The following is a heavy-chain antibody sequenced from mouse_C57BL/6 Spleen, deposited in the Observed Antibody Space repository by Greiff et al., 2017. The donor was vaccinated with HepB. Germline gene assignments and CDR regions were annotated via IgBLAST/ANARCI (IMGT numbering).Heavy chain of an antibody. J-gene: IGHJ3*01. V-gene: IGHV1-64*01. CDR2: IHPNSGST. CDR1: GYTFTSYW. CDR3: ALFITTVVPFAY. Sequence: VKLQQPGAELVKPGASVKLSCKASGYTFTSYWMHWVKQRPGQGLEWIGMIHPNSGSTNYNEKFKSKATLTVDKSSSTAYMQLSSLTSEDSAVYYCALFITTVVPFAYWGQGTLVTVSA. D-gene: IGHD1-1*01.